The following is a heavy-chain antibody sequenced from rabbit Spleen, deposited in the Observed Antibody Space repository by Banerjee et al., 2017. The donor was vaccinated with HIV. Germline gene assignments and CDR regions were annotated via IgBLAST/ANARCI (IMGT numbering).Heavy chain of an antibody. Sequence: QEQLKETGGGLVKPEGSLTLTCKASGFDLSNYYYMCWVRQAPGKGLEWIACINAATGKPVYATWAKGRFTISKASSTTVTLQMTSLTAADTATYFCARDTATSFSTYGMDLWGQGTLVTVS. D-gene: IGHD1-1*01. CDR1: GFDLSNYYY. CDR3: ARDTATSFSTYGMDL. J-gene: IGHJ6*01. V-gene: IGHV1S45*01. CDR2: INAATGKP.